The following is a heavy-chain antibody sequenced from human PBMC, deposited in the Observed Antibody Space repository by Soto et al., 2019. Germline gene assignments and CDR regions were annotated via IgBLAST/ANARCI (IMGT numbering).Heavy chain of an antibody. Sequence: GGSLRLSCAASGFTFDDYAMHWVRQAPGKGLEWVSGISWNSGSIGYADSVKGRFTISRDNAKNSLYLQMNSLRAEDTALYYCAKGESYGDYNFDYWGQGTLVSVSS. D-gene: IGHD4-17*01. CDR2: ISWNSGSI. CDR3: AKGESYGDYNFDY. V-gene: IGHV3-9*01. CDR1: GFTFDDYA. J-gene: IGHJ4*02.